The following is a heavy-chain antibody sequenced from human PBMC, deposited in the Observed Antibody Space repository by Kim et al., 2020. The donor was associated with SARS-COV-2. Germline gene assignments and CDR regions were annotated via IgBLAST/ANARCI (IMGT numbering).Heavy chain of an antibody. CDR2: IYYSGST. CDR1: GGSISSSSYY. Sequence: SETLSLTCTVSGGSISSSSYYWGWIRQPPGKGLEWIGSIYYSGSTYYNPSLKSRVTISVDTSKNQFSLKLSSVTAADTAVYSCWYSSSWYYFDYWGQGTLVTVSS. V-gene: IGHV4-39*01. D-gene: IGHD6-13*01. CDR3: WYSSSWYYFDY. J-gene: IGHJ4*02.